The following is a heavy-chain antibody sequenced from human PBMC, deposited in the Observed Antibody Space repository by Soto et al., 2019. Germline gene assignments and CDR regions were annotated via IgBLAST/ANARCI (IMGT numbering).Heavy chain of an antibody. Sequence: QVHLVQSGAEVKKPGASVKVSCKASGYTFTSYGITWVRQAPGQGLEWMGWISAHNGNTDYAQKLQGRVIVTSDTSTSTAHMELMGLRSDDTAVYSCARVRSGDYWGQGALVTVSS. V-gene: IGHV1-18*01. CDR3: ARVRSGDY. CDR2: ISAHNGNT. CDR1: GYTFTSYG. J-gene: IGHJ4*02.